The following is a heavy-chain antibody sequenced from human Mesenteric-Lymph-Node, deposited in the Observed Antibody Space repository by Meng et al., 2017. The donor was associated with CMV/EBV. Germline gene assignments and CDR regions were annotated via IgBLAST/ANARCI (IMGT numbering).Heavy chain of an antibody. CDR1: GLSFSTSW. D-gene: IGHD2-21*02. J-gene: IGHJ5*02. V-gene: IGHV3-74*01. CDR3: ARETSRSCGDNCYLNWFDP. CDR2: INSDGSGT. Sequence: GESLKISCAASGLSFSTSWMHWVRQVPGKGLVWVSRINSDGSGTSCADSVKGRFTISRDNAKNTLYLQMNSLRAEDTAVYYCARETSRSCGDNCYLNWFDPWGQGTLVTVSS.